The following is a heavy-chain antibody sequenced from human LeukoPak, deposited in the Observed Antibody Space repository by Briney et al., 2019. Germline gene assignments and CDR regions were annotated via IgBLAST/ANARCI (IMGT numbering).Heavy chain of an antibody. CDR3: AKDMLRSRYYFDL. CDR2: ISGSGGSK. J-gene: IGHJ2*01. D-gene: IGHD3-3*01. Sequence: PGGSLRLSCAASGLTFSSYAMSWVRQAPGKGLEWVSVISGSGGSKYYADSVKGRFTISRDNSKNTLYLQMNSLRAEDTAVYYCAKDMLRSRYYFDLWGRGTLVTASS. V-gene: IGHV3-23*01. CDR1: GLTFSSYA.